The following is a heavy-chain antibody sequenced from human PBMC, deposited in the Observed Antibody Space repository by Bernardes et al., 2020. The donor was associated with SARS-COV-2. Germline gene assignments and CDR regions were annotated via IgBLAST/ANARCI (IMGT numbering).Heavy chain of an antibody. CDR2: IYPGDDIT. CDR3: ARQHRSSWLFDY. CDR1: GSTFTT. Sequence: VKVSCKASGSTFTTMHWVRQAPGQGLEWMGIIYPGDDITTYAQKFRGRVTVTRDTSTNTVYMELSSLRSEDTAVYYCARQHRSSWLFDYWGQGTLVTVSS. V-gene: IGHV1-46*01. D-gene: IGHD6-13*01. J-gene: IGHJ4*02.